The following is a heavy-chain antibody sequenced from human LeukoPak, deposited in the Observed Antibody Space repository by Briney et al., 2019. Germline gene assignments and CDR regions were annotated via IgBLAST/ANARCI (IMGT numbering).Heavy chain of an antibody. CDR3: ARDSSGYYYFDY. CDR2: IYYSGST. J-gene: IGHJ4*02. D-gene: IGHD3-22*01. CDR1: GGSISSSSYY. V-gene: IGHV4-39*07. Sequence: SETLSLTCTVSGGSISSSSYYWGWIRQPPGKGLEWIGSIYYSGSTYYNPSLKSRVTISVDTSKNQFSLKLSSVTAADTAVYYCARDSSGYYYFDYWGQGTLVTVSS.